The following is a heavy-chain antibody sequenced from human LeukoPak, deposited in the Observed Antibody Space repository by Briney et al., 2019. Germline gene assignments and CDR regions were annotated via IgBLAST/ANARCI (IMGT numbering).Heavy chain of an antibody. D-gene: IGHD2-2*01. J-gene: IGHJ4*02. CDR3: ARVSSEGYCSSTSCLGPLDY. CDR2: IYYSGST. CDR1: GGSISSGDYY. Sequence: SETLSLTCTVSGGSISSGDYYWSWIRQPPGKGLEWIGYIYYSGSTYYNPSFKSRVTISVDTSKNQFSLKLSSVTAADTAVYYCARVSSEGYCSSTSCLGPLDYWGQGTLVTVSS. V-gene: IGHV4-30-4*08.